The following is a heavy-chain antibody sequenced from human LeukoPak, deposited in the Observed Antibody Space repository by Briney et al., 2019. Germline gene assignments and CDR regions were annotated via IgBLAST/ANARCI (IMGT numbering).Heavy chain of an antibody. J-gene: IGHJ1*01. CDR3: ARDFGPAQGSQQH. Sequence: GGSLRLSCAASGFTFSSYGMHWVRQAPGQGLEWVAFIRYDGSNKYYADSVKGRFTISRDTSKNTLFLQINSLRADDTAVYYCARDFGPAQGSQQHWGQGTLVTVSS. V-gene: IGHV3-30*02. D-gene: IGHD3-10*01. CDR1: GFTFSSYG. CDR2: IRYDGSNK.